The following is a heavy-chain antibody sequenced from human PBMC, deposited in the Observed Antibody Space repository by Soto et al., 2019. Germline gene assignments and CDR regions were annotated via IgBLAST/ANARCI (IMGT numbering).Heavy chain of an antibody. CDR1: VFTFSSYS. V-gene: IGHV3-21*01. CDR2: ISSSSSYI. J-gene: IGHJ4*02. D-gene: IGHD1-26*01. CDR3: ARRRWDDY. Sequence: WWSLRLSCSASVFTFSSYSMNWVRQAPGKGLEWVSSISSSSSYIYYADSVKGRFTISRDNVKNSLYLQMNSLRAEDTAVYYCARRRWDDYWGQGTLVTVSS.